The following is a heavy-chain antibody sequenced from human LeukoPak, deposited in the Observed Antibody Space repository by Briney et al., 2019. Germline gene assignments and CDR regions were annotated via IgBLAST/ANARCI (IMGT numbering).Heavy chain of an antibody. Sequence: SETLSLTCTVSGGSISSGSYYWRWIRQPAGKGLEWIGRIYTSGSTNYNPSLKSRVTLAVDTTKNHFSPKLSSVTAADTAVYYCARAYPIVYWGQGPLVTVSS. V-gene: IGHV4-61*02. D-gene: IGHD1-26*01. J-gene: IGHJ4*02. CDR1: GGSISSGSYY. CDR3: ARAYPIVY. CDR2: IYTSGST.